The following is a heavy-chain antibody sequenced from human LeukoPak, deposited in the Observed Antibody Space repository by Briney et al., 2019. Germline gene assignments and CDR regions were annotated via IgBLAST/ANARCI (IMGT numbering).Heavy chain of an antibody. CDR1: GGSFRGYY. Sequence: SGTLSLTCAVYGGSFRGYYWSWIRQPPGKGLEWIGEINHSGSTNYNPSLKSRVTISVDTSKNQFSLKLSSVTAADTAVYYCARDGYSSSIDYWGQGTLVTVSS. CDR3: ARDGYSSSIDY. J-gene: IGHJ4*02. V-gene: IGHV4-34*01. CDR2: INHSGST. D-gene: IGHD6-13*01.